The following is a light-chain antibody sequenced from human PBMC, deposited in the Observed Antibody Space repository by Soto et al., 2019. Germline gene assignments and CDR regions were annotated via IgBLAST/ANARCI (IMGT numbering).Light chain of an antibody. CDR3: QQRSNWPPT. V-gene: IGKV3D-20*02. J-gene: IGKJ1*01. CDR2: GAS. Sequence: TVLTQSPGTLSLSPGKRATLSCTASQSVSSSYLAWYQQKPGQAPRLLIYGASSRATGIPARFSGSGSGTDFTLTISSLEPEDFAVYYCQQRSNWPPTFGQGTKVDIK. CDR1: QSVSSSY.